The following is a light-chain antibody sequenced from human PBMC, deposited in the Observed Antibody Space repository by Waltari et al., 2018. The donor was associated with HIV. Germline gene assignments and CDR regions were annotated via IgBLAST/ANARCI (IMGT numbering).Light chain of an antibody. CDR3: AAWDDSLNGYV. CDR2: TNT. J-gene: IGLJ1*01. CDR1: SSNIGSNA. V-gene: IGLV1-44*01. Sequence: QSVLTQSPSASGTPGQRVTISCSGSSSNIGSNAVDWYQHLPGTAPKLLIRTNTRRPSGCPDPFSGSTAGTSASLAISGLQAEEESDYYCAAWDDSLNGYVFGSGTKVTVL.